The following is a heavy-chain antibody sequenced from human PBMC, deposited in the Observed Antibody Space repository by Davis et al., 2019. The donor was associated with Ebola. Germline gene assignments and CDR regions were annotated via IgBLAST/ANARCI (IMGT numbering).Heavy chain of an antibody. J-gene: IGHJ5*02. Sequence: GESLKISCAASGFTFSNYWMSWVRQAPGRGLECVAKIKYDGTDKYYPDSLRGRFTISRDNAKNSLYLHINSLRVEDTALYYCAKDSGWQMSPWGQGTLVTVSS. CDR1: GFTFSNYW. V-gene: IGHV3-7*01. D-gene: IGHD6-19*01. CDR3: AKDSGWQMSP. CDR2: IKYDGTDK.